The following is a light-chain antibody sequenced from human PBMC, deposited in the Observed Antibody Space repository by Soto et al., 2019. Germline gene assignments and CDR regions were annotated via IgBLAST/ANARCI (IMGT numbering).Light chain of an antibody. J-gene: IGLJ1*01. Sequence: QSVLTQPASVSGSPGQSITLSCTGTSSDVGGYNYVSWYQQHPGKAPKLMIYEVSNRPSGVSNRFSGSKSGNTASLTISGLQAEDEADYYCSSYTSSSNVFGTGTKLTVL. V-gene: IGLV2-14*01. CDR1: SSDVGGYNY. CDR2: EVS. CDR3: SSYTSSSNV.